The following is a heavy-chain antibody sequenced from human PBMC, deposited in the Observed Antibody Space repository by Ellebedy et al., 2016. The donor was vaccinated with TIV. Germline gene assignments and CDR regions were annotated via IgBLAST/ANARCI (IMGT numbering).Heavy chain of an antibody. V-gene: IGHV3-23*01. CDR1: GFTFSTYS. CDR2: ISGSGGST. J-gene: IGHJ4*02. Sequence: GGSLRLSCAASGFTFSTYSMAWVRQAPGKGLEWVSAISGSGGSTYYADSVKGRFTISRDYSRNTIYLQMNRLRAEDTAVYYCAKDWARMVPSSGELDSWGQGTLVTVSS. CDR3: AKDWARMVPSSGELDS. D-gene: IGHD4/OR15-4a*01.